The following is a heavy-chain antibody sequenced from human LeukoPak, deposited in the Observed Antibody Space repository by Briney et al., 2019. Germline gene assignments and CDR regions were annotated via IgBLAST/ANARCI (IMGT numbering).Heavy chain of an antibody. Sequence: PGGSLRLSCAASGFTFSSYWMHWVRQAPGKGLVWVSRNSDGSTTNYADSVKGRFTISRENAKNTLYLQMNSLRADDTAVYYCARSRWLDAFDYWGQGTLVTVSS. CDR2: NSDGSTT. V-gene: IGHV3-74*01. CDR3: ARSRWLDAFDY. J-gene: IGHJ4*02. CDR1: GFTFSSYW. D-gene: IGHD6-19*01.